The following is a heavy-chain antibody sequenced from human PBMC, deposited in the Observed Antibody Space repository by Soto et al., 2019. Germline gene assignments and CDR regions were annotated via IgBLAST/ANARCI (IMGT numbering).Heavy chain of an antibody. CDR3: AKDGSVVVIYNWFDP. V-gene: IGHV3-23*01. D-gene: IGHD3-22*01. CDR1: GFTFSSYA. Sequence: GGSLRLSCAASGFTFSSYAMSWVRQAPGKGLEWVSAISGSGGSTYYADSVKGRFTISRDNSKNTLYLQMNSLRAEDTAVYYCAKDGSVVVIYNWFDPWGQGTLVTVSS. CDR2: ISGSGGST. J-gene: IGHJ5*02.